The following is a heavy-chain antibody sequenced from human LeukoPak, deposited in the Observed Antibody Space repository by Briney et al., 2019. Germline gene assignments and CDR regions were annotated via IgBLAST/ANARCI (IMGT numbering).Heavy chain of an antibody. V-gene: IGHV4-30-4*08. Sequence: SQTLSLTCTVSGGSVSSGDYYWSWIRQPPGKGLEWIGYIYYSGSTYYYPSLKSRVTISVDTSKNQFSLKLSSVTAADTAVYYCARVYGDYYSYYYMDVWGKGTTVTVSS. CDR1: GGSVSSGDYY. D-gene: IGHD4-17*01. J-gene: IGHJ6*03. CDR3: ARVYGDYYSYYYMDV. CDR2: IYYSGST.